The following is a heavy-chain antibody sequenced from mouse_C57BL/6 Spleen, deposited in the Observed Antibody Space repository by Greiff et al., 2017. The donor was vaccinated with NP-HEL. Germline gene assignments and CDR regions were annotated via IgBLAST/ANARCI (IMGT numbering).Heavy chain of an antibody. CDR2: IYPRSGNT. V-gene: IGHV1-81*01. J-gene: IGHJ4*01. CDR3: ARSRGNDYYAMDY. D-gene: IGHD2-1*01. Sequence: QVQLQQSGAELARPGASVKLSCKASGYTFTSYGISWVKQRTGQGLEWIGEIYPRSGNTYYNEKLKGQATLTADKSSSTAYMELRSLTSEDSAVYFCARSRGNDYYAMDYWGQGTSVTVSS. CDR1: GYTFTSYG.